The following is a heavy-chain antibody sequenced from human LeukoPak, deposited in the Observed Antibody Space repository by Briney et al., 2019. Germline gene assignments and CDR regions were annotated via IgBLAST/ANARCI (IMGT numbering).Heavy chain of an antibody. CDR1: GFTFSTYA. J-gene: IGHJ4*02. CDR2: IKGGSGDP. V-gene: IGHV3-23*01. D-gene: IGHD2-15*01. Sequence: GGSLRLSCAASGFTFSTYAMGWVRQAPGKGLEWVSSIKGGSGDPFYADSVKGRFTISRDNSKNTLFLQLNSLRAEDSAVYYCAKGGHDSNPFYWWGQGTLVTVSS. CDR3: AKGGHDSNPFYW.